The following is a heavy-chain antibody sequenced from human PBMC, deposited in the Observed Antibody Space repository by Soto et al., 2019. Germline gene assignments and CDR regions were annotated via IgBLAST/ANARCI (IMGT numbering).Heavy chain of an antibody. CDR2: INPYNGNT. Sequence: QVQLVQSGAEVKKPGASVKVSCKASGYTFTSYGISWVRQAPGQGLEWMGWINPYNGNTQYADQFSGRVTVTADTSTTTSFMEVTSLTSDDTAVFYCARVGVGLAAPRVGPQWGQGTVVTVSS. J-gene: IGHJ4*02. CDR3: ARVGVGLAAPRVGPQ. V-gene: IGHV1-18*01. D-gene: IGHD6-13*01. CDR1: GYTFTSYG.